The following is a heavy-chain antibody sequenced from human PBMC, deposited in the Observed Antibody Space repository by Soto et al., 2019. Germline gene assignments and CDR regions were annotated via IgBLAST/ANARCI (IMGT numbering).Heavy chain of an antibody. J-gene: IGHJ4*02. CDR3: ATETTRNYYDSSPFDY. CDR2: FDPEDGET. CDR1: GYTLTESS. V-gene: IGHV1-24*01. Sequence: ASVKVSCKVSGYTLTESSMHWVRQAPGKGLEWMGGFDPEDGETIYAQKFQGRVTMTEDTSTDTAYMELSSLRSEDTAVYYCATETTRNYYDSSPFDYWGPGTLVTVYS. D-gene: IGHD3-22*01.